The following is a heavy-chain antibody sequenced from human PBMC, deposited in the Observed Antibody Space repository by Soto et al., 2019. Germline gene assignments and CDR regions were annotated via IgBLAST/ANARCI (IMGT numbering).Heavy chain of an antibody. CDR1: GGSISSGGYY. CDR3: AREYYDSNTRGWFDP. D-gene: IGHD3-22*01. CDR2: IYYSGST. J-gene: IGHJ5*02. V-gene: IGHV4-31*03. Sequence: QVQLQESGPGLVKPSQTLSLTCTVSGGSISSGGYYWSWIRQHPGKGLEWIGYIYYSGSTYYNPSHKRRVTISVDTSKNQFSLKLSSVTAADTAVYYCAREYYDSNTRGWFDPWGQGTLVTVSS.